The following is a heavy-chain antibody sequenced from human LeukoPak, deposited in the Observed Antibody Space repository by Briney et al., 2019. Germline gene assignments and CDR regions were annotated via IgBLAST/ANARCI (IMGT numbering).Heavy chain of an antibody. CDR3: ASPSGDHVHYIDY. Sequence: GASVKVSCKASGGTFSSYAISWVRQAPGQGLEWMGGIIPIFGTANYAQKFQGRVTITADESTSTAYMELSSLRSEDTAVYYCASPSGDHVHYIDYWGQGTLVTVSS. V-gene: IGHV1-69*13. J-gene: IGHJ4*02. CDR2: IIPIFGTA. CDR1: GGTFSSYA. D-gene: IGHD7-27*01.